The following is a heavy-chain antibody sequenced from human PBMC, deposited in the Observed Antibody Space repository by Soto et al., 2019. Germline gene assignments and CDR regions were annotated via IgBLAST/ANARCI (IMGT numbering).Heavy chain of an antibody. CDR2: IIPIFGTA. J-gene: IGHJ6*02. D-gene: IGHD2-2*01. CDR3: AADIVVVPAAMSGADEYYYYGMDV. CDR1: GGTFSSYA. V-gene: IGHV1-69*13. Sequence: SVKVSCKASGGTFSSYAISWVRQAPGQGLEWMGGIIPIFGTANYAQKFQGRVTITADESTSTAYMELSSLRSEDTAVYYCAADIVVVPAAMSGADEYYYYGMDVWGQGTTVTVSS.